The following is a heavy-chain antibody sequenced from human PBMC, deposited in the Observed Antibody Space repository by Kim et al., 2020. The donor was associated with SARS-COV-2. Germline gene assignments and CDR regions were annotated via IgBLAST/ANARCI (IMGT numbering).Heavy chain of an antibody. Sequence: GGSLRLSCAASGFTFSDYYMSWIRQAPGNGLEWVSYISSSGSTIYYADSVKGRFTISRDNAKNSLYLQMNSLRAEDTAVYYCASGLSGYSSGWYNYGMDVWGQGTTVTVSS. J-gene: IGHJ6*02. CDR2: ISSSGSTI. V-gene: IGHV3-11*01. CDR1: GFTFSDYY. D-gene: IGHD6-19*01. CDR3: ASGLSGYSSGWYNYGMDV.